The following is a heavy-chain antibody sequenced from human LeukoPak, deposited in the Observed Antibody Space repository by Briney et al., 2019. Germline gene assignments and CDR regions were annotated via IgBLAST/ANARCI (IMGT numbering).Heavy chain of an antibody. V-gene: IGHV1-69*06. D-gene: IGHD6-13*01. CDR2: IIPIFGKA. CDR1: GGTFSSYA. Sequence: GASVKVSCKASGGTFSSYAISWVRQAPGQGLEWMGGIIPIFGKANYAQKFQGRVTITADKSTSTACMELSSLRSEDTAVYYCARGSIAAAGISPPYYYYYYMDVWGKGTTVTVSS. CDR3: ARGSIAAAGISPPYYYYYYMDV. J-gene: IGHJ6*03.